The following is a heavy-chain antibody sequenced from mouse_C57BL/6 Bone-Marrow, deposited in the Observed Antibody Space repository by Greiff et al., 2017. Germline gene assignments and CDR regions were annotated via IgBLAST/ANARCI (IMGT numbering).Heavy chain of an antibody. J-gene: IGHJ4*01. V-gene: IGHV1-81*01. CDR1: GYTFTSYG. CDR2: IYPRSGNT. D-gene: IGHD1-1*01. CDR3: AAIYCYSSSYDYAMDY. Sequence: QVQLQQSGAELARPGASVKLSCKASGYTFTSYGISWVKQRTGQGLEWIGEIYPRSGNTYYNEKFKGQATLTADKSSRAAYMELRSLTSEDSAVYFCAAIYCYSSSYDYAMDYWGQGTSVTVSS.